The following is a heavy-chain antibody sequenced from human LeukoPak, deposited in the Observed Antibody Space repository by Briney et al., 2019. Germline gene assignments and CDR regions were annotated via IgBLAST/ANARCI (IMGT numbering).Heavy chain of an antibody. CDR3: ARRRRYYYGSGSYFFDW. CDR2: INHSGST. J-gene: IGHJ4*02. Sequence: SETLSLTCAVYGGSSSGYYWSWIRQPPGKGLEWIGEINHSGSTNYNPSLKSRVTISVDTSKNQFSLKLSSVTAADTAVYYCARRRRYYYGSGSYFFDWWGLGTLVTVSS. D-gene: IGHD3-10*01. V-gene: IGHV4-34*01. CDR1: GGSSSGYY.